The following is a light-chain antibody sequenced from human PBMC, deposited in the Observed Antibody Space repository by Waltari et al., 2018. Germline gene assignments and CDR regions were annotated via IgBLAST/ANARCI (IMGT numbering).Light chain of an antibody. CDR2: GAS. V-gene: IGKV1-17*01. J-gene: IGKJ2*01. CDR1: RGIRND. Sequence: DIHMTQSPSSLSASIGDRVTMTCRASRGIRNDVGWYQQKPGKAPKRLIFGASTLESVVPSRFTGRGTGTEFTLTISRLQPEDFASYFCLQYNSYPYTFGRGTKLEIK. CDR3: LQYNSYPYT.